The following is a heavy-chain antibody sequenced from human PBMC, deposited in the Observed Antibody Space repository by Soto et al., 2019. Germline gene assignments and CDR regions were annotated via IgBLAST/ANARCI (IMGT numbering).Heavy chain of an antibody. CDR3: ASSPPAMVAPNI. CDR1: GGSVSSYS. D-gene: IGHD5-18*01. Sequence: PSETLSLTCTVSGGSVSSYSWTWVRQPPGKGLEWIGYVYYSGSTHYNPSLKSRVIISLDTSKNQFSLKLTSVTAADTAMYFCASSPPAMVAPNIWGQGTLVTVSS. CDR2: VYYSGST. J-gene: IGHJ4*02. V-gene: IGHV4-59*02.